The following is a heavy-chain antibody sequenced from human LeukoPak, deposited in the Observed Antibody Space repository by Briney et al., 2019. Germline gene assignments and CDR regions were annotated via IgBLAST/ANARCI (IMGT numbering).Heavy chain of an antibody. Sequence: GGSLRLSCAASGFTFSSYAMHWVRQAPGKGLEWVTVISYDGSNKYYADSVKGRFTISRDNSKNTLYLQMNSLRAEDTAVYYCARDLLAVASPSGMDVWGQGTTVTVSS. CDR2: ISYDGSNK. D-gene: IGHD6-19*01. V-gene: IGHV3-30*04. J-gene: IGHJ6*02. CDR1: GFTFSSYA. CDR3: ARDLLAVASPSGMDV.